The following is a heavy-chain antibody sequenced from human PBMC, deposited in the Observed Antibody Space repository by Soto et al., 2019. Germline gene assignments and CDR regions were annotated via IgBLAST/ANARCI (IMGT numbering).Heavy chain of an antibody. V-gene: IGHV3-15*01. J-gene: IGHJ4*01. CDR1: GVTFSNAW. Sequence: EVQLVESGGDLVKPGGSLRLSCAASGVTFSNAWMSWVRQAPGKGLEWVGRIKSNTYGGTIDYAAPVKGRFTISRDESKNALYLQMNSLKTEDTGVYYCSTDLRWESVAGPYCGQGTLATVSS. D-gene: IGHD6-19*01. CDR3: STDLRWESVAGPY. CDR2: IKSNTYGGTI.